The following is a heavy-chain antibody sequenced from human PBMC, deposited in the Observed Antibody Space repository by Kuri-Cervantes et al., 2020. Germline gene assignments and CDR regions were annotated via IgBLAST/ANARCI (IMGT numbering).Heavy chain of an antibody. D-gene: IGHD6-13*01. V-gene: IGHV4-4*07. J-gene: IGHJ4*02. CDR3: ASFGAAAGFDY. CDR1: GGSISSYY. CDR2: VYNSGST. Sequence: SETLSLTCTVSGGSISSYYWNWIRQPPGKGLEWIGCVYNSGSTKYNPSLRSRVTMSVDTSNNQFSLRLTSVTAADTAVYYCASFGAAAGFDYWGQGTLVTVSS.